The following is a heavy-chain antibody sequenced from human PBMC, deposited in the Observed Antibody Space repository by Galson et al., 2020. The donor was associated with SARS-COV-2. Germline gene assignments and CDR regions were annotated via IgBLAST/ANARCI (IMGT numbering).Heavy chain of an antibody. V-gene: IGHV4-61*09. J-gene: IGHJ3*02. CDR2: IYASGST. Sequence: SETLSLTCTVSGVSTINSGSYWSWIRQPAGKGPEWIGHIYASGSTKYSPSLKSRVTISLDTSKNQFSLNLSSVTAADTAFYYCARGFGGSFRFGDIWGQGTMVTVSS. CDR1: GVSTINSGSY. CDR3: ARGFGGSFRFGDI. D-gene: IGHD3-16*01.